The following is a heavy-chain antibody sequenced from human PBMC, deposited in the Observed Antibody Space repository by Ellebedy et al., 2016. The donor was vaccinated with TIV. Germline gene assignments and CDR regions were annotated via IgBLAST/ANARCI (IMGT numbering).Heavy chain of an antibody. V-gene: IGHV4-59*12. Sequence: LETLSLTCTVSGGSIRSYYWSWIRQPPGKGLEWIGYIHYSGSTNYNPSLKSRVTMSVDTSKNQFSLKLSSVTAADTAVYYCARVLVARSWFDPWGQGTLVTVSS. D-gene: IGHD6-6*01. CDR3: ARVLVARSWFDP. CDR2: IHYSGST. J-gene: IGHJ5*02. CDR1: GGSIRSYY.